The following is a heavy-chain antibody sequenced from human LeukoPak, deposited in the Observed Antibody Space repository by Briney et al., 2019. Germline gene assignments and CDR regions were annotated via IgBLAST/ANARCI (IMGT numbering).Heavy chain of an antibody. J-gene: IGHJ4*02. CDR1: GYTLTGLS. V-gene: IGHV1-24*01. CDR3: ATDRYCSGGSCYSTPDY. CDR2: FDPEDGET. Sequence: ASVKVSCKVSGYTLTGLSMHWVRQAPGKGLEWMGGFDPEDGETIYAQKFQGRVTMTEDTSTDTAYMELSSLRSEDTAVYYCATDRYCSGGSCYSTPDYWGQGTLVTVSS. D-gene: IGHD2-15*01.